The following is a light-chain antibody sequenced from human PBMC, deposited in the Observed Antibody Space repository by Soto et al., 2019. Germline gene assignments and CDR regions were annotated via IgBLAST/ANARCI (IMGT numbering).Light chain of an antibody. CDR3: QQYSNWPYT. J-gene: IGKJ2*01. Sequence: EIVMTQSPATLSLSPGERVTLSCRASQSVSSKLAWYQQKPGPAPRLLIYGASIRATDIPARFSGSGSGTEFTLTSSRLQSEDFAIFYCQQYSNWPYTFGQGTKLEIK. CDR1: QSVSSK. CDR2: GAS. V-gene: IGKV3-15*01.